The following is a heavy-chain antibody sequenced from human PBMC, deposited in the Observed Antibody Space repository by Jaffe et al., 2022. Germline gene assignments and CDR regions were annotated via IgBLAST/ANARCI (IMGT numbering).Heavy chain of an antibody. V-gene: IGHV3-49*04. CDR3: TRVSYDSYYYYYYMDV. CDR2: IRSKAYGGTT. Sequence: EVQLVESGGGLVQPGRSLRLSCTASGFTFGDYAMSWVRQAPGKGLEWVGFIRSKAYGGTTEYAASVKGRFTISRDDSKSIAYLQMNSLKTEDTAVYYCTRVSYDSYYYYYYMDVWGKGTTVTVSS. D-gene: IGHD5-12*01. J-gene: IGHJ6*03. CDR1: GFTFGDYA.